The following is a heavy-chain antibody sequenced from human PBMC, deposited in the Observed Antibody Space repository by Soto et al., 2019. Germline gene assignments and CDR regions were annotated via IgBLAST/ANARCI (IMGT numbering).Heavy chain of an antibody. CDR2: INPSGGST. Sequence: QAPGQGLELMGIINPSGGSTSYPPKFQDRVTITRDTSTSTVYMELSSLRSVDTVVYYFAIDDFVVFVADKISFFDYWGKGNLVSVS. J-gene: IGHJ4*02. CDR3: AIDDFVVFVADKISFFDY. D-gene: IGHD2-15*01. V-gene: IGHV1-46*01.